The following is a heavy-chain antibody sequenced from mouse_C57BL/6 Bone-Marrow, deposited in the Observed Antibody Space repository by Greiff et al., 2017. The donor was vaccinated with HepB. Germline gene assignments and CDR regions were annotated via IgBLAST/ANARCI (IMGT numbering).Heavy chain of an antibody. CDR2: IDPETGGT. J-gene: IGHJ4*01. D-gene: IGHD2-3*01. CDR1: GYPFTDYE. V-gene: IGHV1-15*01. CDR3: TSRASLCPDAMDY. Sequence: VKLQQSGAELVRPGASVTLSCKASGYPFTDYEMHWVKQTPVHGLEWIGAIDPETGGTAYNQKFKGKAILTADKSSSTAYMERRSLTSEDTSVYNCTSRASLCPDAMDYWGQGTSVTVSS.